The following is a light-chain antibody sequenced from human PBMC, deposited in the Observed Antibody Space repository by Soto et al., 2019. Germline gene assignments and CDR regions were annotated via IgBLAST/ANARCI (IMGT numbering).Light chain of an antibody. V-gene: IGLV2-14*03. Sequence: SALTQPASVSGSPGQSITISCTGTSSDVGGNKYVSWYQHYPGKAPKLMICDVSNRPSGVSNRFSGSKSGNTASLTISGLQAEDEADYYCSAFTGTTYVFGTGTKVTVL. CDR1: SSDVGGNKY. CDR2: DVS. CDR3: SAFTGTTYV. J-gene: IGLJ1*01.